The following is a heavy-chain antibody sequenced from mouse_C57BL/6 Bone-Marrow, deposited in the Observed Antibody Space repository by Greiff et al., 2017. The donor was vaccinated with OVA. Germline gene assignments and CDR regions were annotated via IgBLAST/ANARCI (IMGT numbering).Heavy chain of an antibody. CDR3: ARHGGYGSFFDD. J-gene: IGHJ2*01. CDR1: GFTFSSYG. CDR2: ISSGGSYT. Sequence: EVNVVESGGDLVKPGGSLKLSCAASGFTFSSYGMSWVRQTPDKRLEWVATISSGGSYTYYPDSVQGRFTISRDNAKNSLYLHMSSLKSEDTAMYYCARHGGYGSFFDDWGQGTTLTVSS. D-gene: IGHD1-1*01. V-gene: IGHV5-6*01.